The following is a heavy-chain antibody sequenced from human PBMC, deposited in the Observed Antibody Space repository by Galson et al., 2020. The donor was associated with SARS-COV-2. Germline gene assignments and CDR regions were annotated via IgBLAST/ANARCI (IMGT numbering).Heavy chain of an antibody. J-gene: IGHJ3*01. CDR1: GFTISRYW. V-gene: IGHV3-7*01. Sequence: GESLKISCAGSGFTISRYWMNWVRQAPGKGLEWVANIKADGSQQQYADSVKGRFVIPRDNAQNSVFLHMNRLRAEDTALYYCAKYAAGLLWGPGTMVTVSS. D-gene: IGHD2-15*01. CDR3: AKYAAGLL. CDR2: IKADGSQQ.